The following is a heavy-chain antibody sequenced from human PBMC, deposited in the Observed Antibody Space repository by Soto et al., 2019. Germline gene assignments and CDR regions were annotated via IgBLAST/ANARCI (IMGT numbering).Heavy chain of an antibody. CDR3: ARDWTSSSCVSSSCPRGCWFDP. D-gene: IGHD2-15*01. Sequence: QVQLVQSGPEVKKPGASVKVSCKASGSTLTDHGISWVRQAPGQGLEWMGWIHHYNANTRYGEKVQGRVTMNTDTSSTVYMELTGLTSDDTAVYYCARDWTSSSCVSSSCPRGCWFDPWGQGTLVTVSS. J-gene: IGHJ5*02. CDR2: IHHYNANT. CDR1: GSTLTDHG. V-gene: IGHV1-18*04.